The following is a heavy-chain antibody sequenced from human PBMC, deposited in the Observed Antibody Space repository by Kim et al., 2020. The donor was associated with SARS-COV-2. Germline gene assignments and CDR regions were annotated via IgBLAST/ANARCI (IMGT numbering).Heavy chain of an antibody. CDR2: MSARSTYL. Sequence: GGSLRLSCAASGFTFSGYTMNWVRLAPGKGLEWVSSMSARSTYLYYAASVRGRFTISRDNAKNSLYLQMNSLRAEDTAVYYCARDKAEWLLYGYGMDVWGQGTTVTVSS. J-gene: IGHJ6*02. D-gene: IGHD3-3*01. CDR3: ARDKAEWLLYGYGMDV. V-gene: IGHV3-21*01. CDR1: GFTFSGYT.